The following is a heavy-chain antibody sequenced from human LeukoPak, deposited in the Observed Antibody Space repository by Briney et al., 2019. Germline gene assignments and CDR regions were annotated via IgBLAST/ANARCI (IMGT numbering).Heavy chain of an antibody. CDR1: GGSVSSGNCF. V-gene: IGHV4-61*01. Sequence: PSETLSLTCTVSGGSVSSGNCFWAWIRQPPGKGLEWIGYMYYSGSNKYNPSLKSRVTISVDTSKNQSSLKLSSVTAADTAVYYCARVDSFNWFDPWGQGTLVTVSS. D-gene: IGHD2-2*03. CDR3: ARVDSFNWFDP. J-gene: IGHJ5*02. CDR2: MYYSGSN.